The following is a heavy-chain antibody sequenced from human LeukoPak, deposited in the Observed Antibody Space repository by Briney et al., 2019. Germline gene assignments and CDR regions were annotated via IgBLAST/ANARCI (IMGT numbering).Heavy chain of an antibody. CDR2: ISYDGSNK. J-gene: IGHJ6*02. V-gene: IGHV3-30*18. CDR1: GFTLSSYG. D-gene: IGHD3-3*01. Sequence: GGSLRLSCAASGFTLSSYGMHWVRQAPGKGLEWVAVISYDGSNKYYADSVKGRFTISRDNSKNTLYLQMNSLRAEDTAVYYCAKDHPGGRFLEWLSAYYYGMDVWGQGTTVTVSS. CDR3: AKDHPGGRFLEWLSAYYYGMDV.